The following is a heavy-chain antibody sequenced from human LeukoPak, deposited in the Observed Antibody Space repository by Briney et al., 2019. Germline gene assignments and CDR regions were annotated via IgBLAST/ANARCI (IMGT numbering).Heavy chain of an antibody. CDR2: IRSKANSYAT. Sequence: GGSLRLSCAASGFTFSGSAMHWVRQASGKGLEWVGRIRSKANSYATAYAASVKGRFTISRDDSKNTAYLQMNSLKTEDTAVYYCTRQTPSWELLSWGQGTLVTVSS. J-gene: IGHJ4*02. CDR3: TRQTPSWELLS. V-gene: IGHV3-73*01. CDR1: GFTFSGSA. D-gene: IGHD1-26*01.